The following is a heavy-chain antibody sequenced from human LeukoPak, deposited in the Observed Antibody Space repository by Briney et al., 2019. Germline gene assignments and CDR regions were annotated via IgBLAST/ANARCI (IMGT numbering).Heavy chain of an antibody. Sequence: ASVKVSCKSSGYTFTGYYMHWVRQAPGQGLVWMGWINPNSGGTNYAQKFQGRVTMTRDTSISTAYMELSRLRSDDTAVYYCARDSYYDSSGYYSSEYFQHWGQGTLVTVSS. D-gene: IGHD3-22*01. CDR3: ARDSYYDSSGYYSSEYFQH. CDR1: GYTFTGYY. CDR2: INPNSGGT. V-gene: IGHV1-2*02. J-gene: IGHJ1*01.